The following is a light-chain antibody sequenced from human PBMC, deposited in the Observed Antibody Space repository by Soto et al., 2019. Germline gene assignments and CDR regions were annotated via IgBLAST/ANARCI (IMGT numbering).Light chain of an antibody. Sequence: QSVLTQSPSASASLGASVNLTCTLISGHNTYAIAWHQQQPEKGPRYLMKVNNDGSHIKGDGTPDRFSGSSSGAERYLTISSLQSEDEADYYCQTWGTDVVFGGGTKVTVL. CDR1: SGHNTYA. V-gene: IGLV4-69*01. J-gene: IGLJ2*01. CDR2: VNNDGSH. CDR3: QTWGTDVV.